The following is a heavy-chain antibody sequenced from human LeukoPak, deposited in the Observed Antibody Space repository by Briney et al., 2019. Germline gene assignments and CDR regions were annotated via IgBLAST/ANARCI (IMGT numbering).Heavy chain of an antibody. CDR3: AKDDPGYYYYMDV. V-gene: IGHV3-30*02. Sequence: GGCLRLSCAASGFTFSSYGIHWVRQAPGKGLEWVAFIRFNGNNEYYADSVKGRFTISRDNSKNTLYLQMNRLRAEDTAVYYCAKDDPGYYYYMDVWGKGTTVTISS. J-gene: IGHJ6*03. CDR1: GFTFSSYG. CDR2: IRFNGNNE.